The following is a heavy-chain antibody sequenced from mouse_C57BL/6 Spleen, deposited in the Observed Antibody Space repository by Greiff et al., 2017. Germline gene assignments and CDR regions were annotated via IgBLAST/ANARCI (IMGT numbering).Heavy chain of an antibody. J-gene: IGHJ4*01. Sequence: VHLVESGPGLVAPSQSLSITCTVSGFSLTSYAISWVRQPPGKGLEWLGVIWTGGGTNYNSALKSRLSISKDNSKSQVFLKMNSLQTDDTARYYCARKVYYDYDEVPYYAMDYWGQGTSVTVSS. D-gene: IGHD2-4*01. CDR2: IWTGGGT. CDR1: GFSLTSYA. CDR3: ARKVYYDYDEVPYYAMDY. V-gene: IGHV2-9-1*01.